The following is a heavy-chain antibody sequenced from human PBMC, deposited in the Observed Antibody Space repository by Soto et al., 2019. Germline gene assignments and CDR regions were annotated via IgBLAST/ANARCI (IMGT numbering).Heavy chain of an antibody. D-gene: IGHD3-22*01. CDR2: INTNTGNP. V-gene: IGHV7-4-1*01. J-gene: IGHJ3*02. Sequence: ASVKVSCKASGYTFTGYYMHWVRQAPGQGLEWMGWINTNTGNPTYAQGFTGRFVFSLDTSVSTAYLQICSLKAEDTAVYYCARGTYYYDSSGYPDAFDSWGQGTRVTVAS. CDR3: ARGTYYYDSSGYPDAFDS. CDR1: GYTFTGYY.